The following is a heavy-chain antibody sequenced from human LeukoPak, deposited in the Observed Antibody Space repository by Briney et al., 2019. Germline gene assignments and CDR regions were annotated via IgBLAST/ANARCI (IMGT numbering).Heavy chain of an antibody. CDR2: ISPNSGGT. CDR1: GYTFTSYG. CDR3: ARSGSSGARAHFQH. V-gene: IGHV1-2*02. Sequence: ASVKVSCKASGYTFTSYGISWVRQAPGQGLEWMGWISPNSGGTNYAQKFQGRVTMTRDTSISTAYMELSRLRSDDTAVYYCARSGSSGARAHFQHWGQGTLVTVSS. J-gene: IGHJ1*01. D-gene: IGHD6-19*01.